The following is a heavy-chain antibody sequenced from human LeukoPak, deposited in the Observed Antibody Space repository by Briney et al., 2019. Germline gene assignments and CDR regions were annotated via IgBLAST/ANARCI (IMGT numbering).Heavy chain of an antibody. CDR1: GFTFSSYW. J-gene: IGHJ6*02. Sequence: PGRSLRLSCAASGFTFSSYWMSWVRQAPGKGLEWVANIKEDGSEEVYVDSVEGRFTISRDNAKNSLFLQMNTLRAEDTAVYYCARDPYSSTWSYGMDVWGQGTTVTVSS. V-gene: IGHV3-7*05. CDR3: ARDPYSSTWSYGMDV. D-gene: IGHD6-6*01. CDR2: IKEDGSEE.